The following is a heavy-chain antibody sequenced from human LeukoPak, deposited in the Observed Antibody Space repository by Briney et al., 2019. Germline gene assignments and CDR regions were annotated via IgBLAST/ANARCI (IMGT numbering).Heavy chain of an antibody. CDR2: IYYSGST. CDR1: GGSISSHY. J-gene: IGHJ5*02. D-gene: IGHD6-19*01. CDR3: ARSVAGPIDP. V-gene: IGHV4-59*11. Sequence: SETLSLICTVSGGSISSHYWSWIRQPPGKGLEWIGYIYYSGSTNYNPSLKSRVTISVDTSKNQFSLKLSSVTAADTAVYYCARSVAGPIDPWGQGTLVTVSS.